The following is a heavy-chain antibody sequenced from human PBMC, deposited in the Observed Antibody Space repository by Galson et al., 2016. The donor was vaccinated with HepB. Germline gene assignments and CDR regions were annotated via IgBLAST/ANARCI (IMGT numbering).Heavy chain of an antibody. V-gene: IGHV5-51*01. D-gene: IGHD3-3*01. CDR2: IYPGDSDT. J-gene: IGHJ3*02. CDR1: GYTFAKYW. Sequence: QSGAEVKKPGESLKISCAGSGYTFAKYWIAWVRQMPGKGLEWMGIIYPGDSDTRYSPSFQGQVTISADKSITTAYLQWSRLQASDTAMYYCARRREDTVFGVENAFDIWGQGTMVIVSS. CDR3: ARRREDTVFGVENAFDI.